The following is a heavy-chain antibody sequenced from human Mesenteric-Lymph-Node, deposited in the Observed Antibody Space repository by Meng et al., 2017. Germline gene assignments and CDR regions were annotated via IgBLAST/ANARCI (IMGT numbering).Heavy chain of an antibody. D-gene: IGHD3-10*01. CDR2: MNPNSGNT. Sequence: ASVKVSCKASGGTFSSYAISWVRQAPGQGLEWMGWMNPNSGNTGYAQKFQGRVTITRNTSISTAYMELSSLRSEDTAVYYCARGGDYYGSGSMYAFDIWGQGTMVTVS. J-gene: IGHJ3*02. CDR1: GGTFSSYA. CDR3: ARGGDYYGSGSMYAFDI. V-gene: IGHV1-8*03.